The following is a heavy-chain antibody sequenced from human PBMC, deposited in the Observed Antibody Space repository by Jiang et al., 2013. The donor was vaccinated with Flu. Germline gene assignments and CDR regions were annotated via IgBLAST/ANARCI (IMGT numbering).Heavy chain of an antibody. D-gene: IGHD6-13*01. J-gene: IGHJ4*02. CDR2: IYHSGST. V-gene: IGHV4-4*02. Sequence: GSGLVKPSGTLSLTCAVSGGSISSSNWWSWVRQPPGKGLEWIGEIYHSGSTNYNPSLKSRVTISVDKSKNQFSLKLSSVTAADTAVYYCARDGAAAGYYFDYWGQGTLVTVSS. CDR1: GGSISSSNW. CDR3: ARDGAAAGYYFDY.